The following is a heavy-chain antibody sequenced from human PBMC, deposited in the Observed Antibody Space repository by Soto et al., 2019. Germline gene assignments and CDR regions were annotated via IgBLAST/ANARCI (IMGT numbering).Heavy chain of an antibody. CDR1: GYTFTSYG. CDR2: ISAYNGNT. Sequence: ASVKVSCKASGYTFTSYGISWVRQAPGQGLEWMGWISAYNGNTNYAQKLQGRVTMTTDTSTSTAYMELRSLRSDDTAVYYCARVLQRRVGPTRFDYSGQRTLVIVSS. CDR3: ARVLQRRVGPTRFDY. D-gene: IGHD1-26*01. V-gene: IGHV1-18*01. J-gene: IGHJ4*02.